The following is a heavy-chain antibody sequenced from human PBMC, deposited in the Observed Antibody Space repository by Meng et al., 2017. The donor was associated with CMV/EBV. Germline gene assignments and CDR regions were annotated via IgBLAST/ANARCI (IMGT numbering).Heavy chain of an antibody. J-gene: IGHJ6*02. D-gene: IGHD4-11*01. Sequence: SCKASGFTFSSYSMNWVRQAPGKGLEWVSSISSSSSYIYYADSVKGRFTISRDNAKNSLYLQMNSLRAEDTAVYYCARDQTVTIGNYYYGMDVWGQGTTVTVSS. CDR2: ISSSSSYI. V-gene: IGHV3-21*01. CDR1: GFTFSSYS. CDR3: ARDQTVTIGNYYYGMDV.